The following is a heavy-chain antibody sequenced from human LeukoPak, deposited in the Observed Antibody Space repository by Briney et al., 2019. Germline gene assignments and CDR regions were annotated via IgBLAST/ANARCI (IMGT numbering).Heavy chain of an antibody. CDR2: ISSSSSYI. Sequence: GGSLRLSCAASGFTFSSYSMNWVRQAPGKGLEWVSSISSSSSYIYYADSVKGRFTISRDNSKNTLYLQMNSLRAEDTAVYYCARAVAVAGTFQTWGQGTLVTVSS. CDR1: GFTFSSYS. D-gene: IGHD6-19*01. V-gene: IGHV3-21*01. CDR3: ARAVAVAGTFQT. J-gene: IGHJ5*02.